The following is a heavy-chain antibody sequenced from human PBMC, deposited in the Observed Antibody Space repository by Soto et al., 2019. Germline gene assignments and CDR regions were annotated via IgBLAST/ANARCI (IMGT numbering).Heavy chain of an antibody. Sequence: ASVKVSCKASGYTFTSYYMHWVRQAPGQGLEWMGIINPSGGSTSYAQKFQGRVTMTRDTSTSTVYMELSSLRSEDTAEYYCALGWGHYDILAGYYTSSWFDPWGQGTLVTVSS. CDR1: GYTFTSYY. CDR2: INPSGGST. J-gene: IGHJ5*02. V-gene: IGHV1-46*03. CDR3: ALGWGHYDILAGYYTSSWFDP. D-gene: IGHD3-9*01.